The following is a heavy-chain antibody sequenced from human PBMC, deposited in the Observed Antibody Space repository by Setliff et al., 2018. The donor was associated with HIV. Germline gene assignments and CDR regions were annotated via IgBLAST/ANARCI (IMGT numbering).Heavy chain of an antibody. Sequence: SVKVSCKASGFTFTDSAVQWVRQTRGQRLEWIGWIVVGRGNTNYAQQFQGRVTITRDMSTSTAYVELSSLRSEDTAVYYCVADPSISMVRGLILGSTFDIWGQGTMVTVS. CDR3: VADPSISMVRGLILGSTFDI. CDR2: IVVGRGNT. CDR1: GFTFTDSA. D-gene: IGHD3-10*01. V-gene: IGHV1-58*01. J-gene: IGHJ3*02.